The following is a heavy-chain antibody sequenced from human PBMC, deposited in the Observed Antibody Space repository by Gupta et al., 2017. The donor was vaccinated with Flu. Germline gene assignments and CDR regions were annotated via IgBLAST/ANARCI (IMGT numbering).Heavy chain of an antibody. Sequence: WVRQAPGKGLEWVSSITSTTRHIDYAVSVKGGFTISRDNAKNSLFLQMNTLRDEDTAVYYCARDGRVLVPADIVTPRRHYYYMDVWGKGTTVTVSS. CDR3: ARDGRVLVPADIVTPRRHYYYMDV. V-gene: IGHV3-21*01. CDR2: ITSTTRHI. D-gene: IGHD5-12*01. J-gene: IGHJ6*03.